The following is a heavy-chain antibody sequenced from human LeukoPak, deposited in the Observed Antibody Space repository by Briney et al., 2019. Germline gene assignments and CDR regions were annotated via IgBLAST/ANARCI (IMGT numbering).Heavy chain of an antibody. J-gene: IGHJ3*02. CDR2: FSNSGGT. CDR1: GGSISSYF. CDR3: ARQGSGGRAFDI. V-gene: IGHV4-59*08. Sequence: SETLSLTCNVSGGSISSYFWSWIRQPPEKGLEWIGFFSNSGGTNYNPSLKSRLTISLDTSKNQFSLKLNSVTAADTAVYYCARQGSGGRAFDIWGQGTMVTVSS. D-gene: IGHD3-16*01.